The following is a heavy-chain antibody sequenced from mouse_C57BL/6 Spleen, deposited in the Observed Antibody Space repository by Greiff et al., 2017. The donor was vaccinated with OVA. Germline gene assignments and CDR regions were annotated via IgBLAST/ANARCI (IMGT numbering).Heavy chain of an antibody. CDR2: IYPGDGDT. J-gene: IGHJ2*01. CDR3: ARAQYWDEGKLYYFDY. D-gene: IGHD4-1*01. V-gene: IGHV1-80*01. Sequence: QVQLQQSGAELVKPGASVKISCKASGYAFSSYWMNWVKQRPGKGLEWIGQIYPGDGDTNYNGKFKGKATLTADKSSSTAYMQLSSLTSEDSAVYFCARAQYWDEGKLYYFDYWGQGTTLTVSS. CDR1: GYAFSSYW.